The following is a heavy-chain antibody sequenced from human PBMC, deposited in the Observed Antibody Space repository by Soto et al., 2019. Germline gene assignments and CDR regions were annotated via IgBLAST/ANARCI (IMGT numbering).Heavy chain of an antibody. CDR2: IIPIFGTA. CDR3: AREQLNGGYFYYYGMDV. J-gene: IGHJ6*02. CDR1: GGTFSSYA. V-gene: IGHV1-69*13. D-gene: IGHD2-8*01. Sequence: ASVKVSCKASGGTFSSYAISWVRQAPGQGLEWMGGIIPIFGTANYAQKFQGRVTITADESTSTAYMELSSLRSEDTAVYYCAREQLNGGYFYYYGMDVWGPGITVTVSS.